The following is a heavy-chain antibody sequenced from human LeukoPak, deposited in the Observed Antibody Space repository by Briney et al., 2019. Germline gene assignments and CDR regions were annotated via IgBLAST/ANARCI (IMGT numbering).Heavy chain of an antibody. V-gene: IGHV3-30*18. CDR2: VSSDGGTT. CDR1: GFTFSSHG. Sequence: GGSLRLSCAASGFTFSSHGIHWVRQAPGKGLEWVAVVSSDGGTTYYADSVKGRFTISRDNSKNTLYLQMNSLRGEDTAIYYCTKESATGSRYSFDYWGQGTLVTVSS. J-gene: IGHJ4*02. D-gene: IGHD2-15*01. CDR3: TKESATGSRYSFDY.